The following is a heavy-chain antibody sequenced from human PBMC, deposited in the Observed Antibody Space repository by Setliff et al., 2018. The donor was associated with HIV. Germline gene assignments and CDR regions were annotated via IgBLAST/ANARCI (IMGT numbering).Heavy chain of an antibody. D-gene: IGHD1-26*01. CDR3: AKSIVGGTTHAFDL. V-gene: IGHV4-59*11. CDR1: GASISSHY. Sequence: ASETLSLTCTVSGASISSHYWTWIRQPPGKGLEWIGNIHYTGSTNYNPSLKSRVTISGDSSKKQFSLVLSSVTAADTAVYYCAKSIVGGTTHAFDLWGQGTMVTVSS. J-gene: IGHJ3*01. CDR2: IHYTGST.